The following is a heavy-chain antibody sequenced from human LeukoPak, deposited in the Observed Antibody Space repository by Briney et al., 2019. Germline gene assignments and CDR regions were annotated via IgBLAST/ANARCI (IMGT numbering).Heavy chain of an antibody. CDR1: GLTFSSYA. CDR2: IYSSGGRT. CDR3: AKGPTMIVVGIPDY. J-gene: IGHJ4*02. V-gene: IGHV3-23*01. Sequence: PRGSLRLSCAASGLTFSSYAMRWVRQAPGKGLEWVSGIYSSGGRTYYADSVKGRFNISRDNSKNTLYLQMNSLRGEDTAVYYCAKGPTMIVVGIPDYWGQGTLVTVSS. D-gene: IGHD3-22*01.